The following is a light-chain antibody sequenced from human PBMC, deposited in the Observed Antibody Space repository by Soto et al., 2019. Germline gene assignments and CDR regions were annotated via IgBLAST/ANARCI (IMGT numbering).Light chain of an antibody. CDR1: QTISSW. CDR3: QHYNSYSEA. J-gene: IGKJ1*01. Sequence: DIQMTQSPSTLAGSVGDRGTITGRASQTISSWLAWYQQKPGKAPKLLIYKASTLKSGVPSRFSGSGSGTEFTLTISSLQPDDFATYYCQHYNSYSEAVGQGTKVDIK. CDR2: KAS. V-gene: IGKV1-5*03.